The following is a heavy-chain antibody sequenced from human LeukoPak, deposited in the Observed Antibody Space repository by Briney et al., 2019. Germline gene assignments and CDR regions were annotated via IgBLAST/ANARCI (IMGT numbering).Heavy chain of an antibody. CDR2: INPNSGGT. CDR3: ARAPTSGDSSGRFDY. CDR1: GFTFSSYA. V-gene: IGHV1-2*04. Sequence: NPGRSLRLSCAASGFTFSSYAMHWVRQAPGQGLEWMGWINPNSGGTNYAQKFQGWVTMTRDTSISTAYMELSRLRSDDTAVYYCARAPTSGDSSGRFDYWGQGTLVTVSS. D-gene: IGHD6-19*01. J-gene: IGHJ4*02.